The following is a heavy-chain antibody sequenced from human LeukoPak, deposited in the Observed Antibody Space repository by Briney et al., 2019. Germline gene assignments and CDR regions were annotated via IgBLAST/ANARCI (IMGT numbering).Heavy chain of an antibody. CDR2: ISSSSSYI. V-gene: IGHV3-21*01. CDR1: GFTFSSYS. D-gene: IGHD3-9*01. J-gene: IGHJ4*02. CDR3: ARGPIGGPAGYYDILTGRYYFDY. Sequence: PGGSLRLSCAASGFTFSSYSMNWVRQAPGKGLEWVSSISSSSSYIYYADSVKGRFTISRDNAKNSLYLQMNSLRAEDTAVYYCARGPIGGPAGYYDILTGRYYFDYWGQGTLVTVSS.